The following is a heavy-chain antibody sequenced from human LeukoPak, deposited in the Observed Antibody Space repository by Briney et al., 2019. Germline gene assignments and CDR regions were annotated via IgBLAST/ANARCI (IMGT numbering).Heavy chain of an antibody. J-gene: IGHJ4*02. CDR2: ISGSGGST. CDR1: SSSSYY. CDR3: AKDPTVTTAGDY. V-gene: IGHV3-23*01. D-gene: IGHD4-17*01. Sequence: SSSSYYWGWIRQAPGKGLEWVSAISGSGGSTYYADSVKGRFTISRDNSKNTLYLQMNSLRAEDTAVYYCAKDPTVTTAGDYRGQGTLVTVSS.